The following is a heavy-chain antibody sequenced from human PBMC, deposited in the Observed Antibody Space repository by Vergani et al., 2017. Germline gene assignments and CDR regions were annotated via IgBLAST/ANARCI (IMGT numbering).Heavy chain of an antibody. CDR1: GFTFSAFS. CDR2: IGSSGPYI. Sequence: VQLVESGGGLVKPGGSLRLSCAAPGFTFSAFSMSWVRQAPGKGLEWVALIGSSGPYINYADSVKGRFIISRDNTNNSLFLQMRSLRAEDAAVYYCARDCTSGGGPDNYGMDVWGQGATVTVSS. CDR3: ARDCTSGGGPDNYGMDV. V-gene: IGHV3-21*06. D-gene: IGHD2-8*01. J-gene: IGHJ6*02.